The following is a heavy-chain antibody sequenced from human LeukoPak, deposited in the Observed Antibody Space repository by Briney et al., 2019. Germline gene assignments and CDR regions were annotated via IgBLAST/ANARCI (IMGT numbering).Heavy chain of an antibody. CDR1: GLTFSSYG. J-gene: IGHJ5*02. Sequence: GGSLRLSCAASGLTFSSYGMHWVRQAPGKGLEWVAVISYDGSNKYYADSEKGRFTISRDNSKNTLYLQMNSLRAEDTAVYYCAKSSSSWTNWFDPWGQGTLVTVSS. D-gene: IGHD6-13*01. V-gene: IGHV3-30*18. CDR2: ISYDGSNK. CDR3: AKSSSSWTNWFDP.